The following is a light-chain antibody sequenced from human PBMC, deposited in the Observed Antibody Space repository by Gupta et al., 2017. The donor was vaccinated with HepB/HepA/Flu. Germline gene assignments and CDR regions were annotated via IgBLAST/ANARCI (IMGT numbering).Light chain of an antibody. CDR2: IND. CDR3: GAWDDNRNAYYV. CDR1: NSNIGSTN. J-gene: IGLJ1*01. V-gene: IGLV1-44*01. Sequence: GNNSNIGSTNVNWYQHLPGTAPRLIISINDQRPSGGPDRFSASKSGTSASLTISGLQSEEEADYYCGAWDDNRNAYYVFGTGTQVTVL.